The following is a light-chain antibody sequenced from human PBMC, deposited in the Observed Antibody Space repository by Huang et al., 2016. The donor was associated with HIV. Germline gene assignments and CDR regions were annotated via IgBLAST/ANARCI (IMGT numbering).Light chain of an antibody. V-gene: IGKV2D-29*02. J-gene: IGKJ4*01. CDR2: GVS. CDR1: QSLRHSDGETY. CDR3: MQRTQRPLT. Sequence: DIVMTQTPLSLSVTPGQPASISCKSSQSLRHSDGETYLYWYLHKPGQSPQLLIYGVSNRFSGVPDRFSGSGSGTDFTLRISRVEAEDVGVYYCMQRTQRPLTFGGGTKVEIK.